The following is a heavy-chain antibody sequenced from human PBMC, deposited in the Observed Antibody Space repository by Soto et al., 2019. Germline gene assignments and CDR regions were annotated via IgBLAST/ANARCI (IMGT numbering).Heavy chain of an antibody. V-gene: IGHV4-4*02. CDR2: IYHSGST. Sequence: PSETLSLTCAVSGGSISSTNWWSWVRQPPGKGLEWIGEIYHSGSTNYNPSLKSRVTISVDKSKNQFSLKLSSVTAADTAVYYCARFRHSSGWYTGFDYWGQGTLVTVSS. J-gene: IGHJ4*02. D-gene: IGHD6-19*01. CDR1: GGSISSTNW. CDR3: ARFRHSSGWYTGFDY.